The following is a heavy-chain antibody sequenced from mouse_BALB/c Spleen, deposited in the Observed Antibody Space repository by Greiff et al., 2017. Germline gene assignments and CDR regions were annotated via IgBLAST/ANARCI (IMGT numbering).Heavy chain of an antibody. CDR2: IYPGNGDT. CDR3: ASDSDGYYYFDY. CDR1: GYTFTSYN. J-gene: IGHJ2*01. D-gene: IGHD2-3*01. V-gene: IGHV1-12*01. Sequence: LQQPGAELVKPGASVKMSCKASGYTFTSYNMHWVKQTPGQGLEWIGAIYPGNGDTSYNQKFKGKATLTADKSSSTAYMLLSSLTSEDSAVYYCASDSDGYYYFDYWGQGTTLTVSS.